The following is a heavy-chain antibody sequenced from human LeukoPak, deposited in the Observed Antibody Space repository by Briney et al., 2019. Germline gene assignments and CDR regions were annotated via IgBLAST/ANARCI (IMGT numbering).Heavy chain of an antibody. J-gene: IGHJ5*02. CDR2: TSSSSSYI. D-gene: IGHD3-10*01. V-gene: IGHV3-21*01. CDR1: GFTFSSYS. Sequence: GGSLRLSCAASGFTFSSYSMNWVRQAPGKGLEWVSSTSSSSSYIYYADSVKGRFTISRDNAKNSLYLQMNSLRAEDTAVYYCARDQGIIASPFDPWGQGTLVTVSS. CDR3: ARDQGIIASPFDP.